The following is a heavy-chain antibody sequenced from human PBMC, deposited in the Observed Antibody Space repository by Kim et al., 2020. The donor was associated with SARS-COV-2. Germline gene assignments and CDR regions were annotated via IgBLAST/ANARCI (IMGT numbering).Heavy chain of an antibody. Sequence: ADPGQGRMSISRDQSKNTLYVQMNSLRAEDTAVYYCAKDNCNRGCWFDPWGQGTLVTVSS. J-gene: IGHJ5*02. CDR3: AKDNCNRGCWFDP. V-gene: IGHV3-23*03. D-gene: IGHD1-20*01.